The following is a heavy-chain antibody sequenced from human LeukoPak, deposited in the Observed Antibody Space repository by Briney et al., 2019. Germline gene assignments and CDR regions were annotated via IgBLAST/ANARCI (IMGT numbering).Heavy chain of an antibody. Sequence: PGGSLRLSRAASGFIFNNFAITWVRQAPGKGLEGVSTISGDGADKYYADSVKGRFIVSRDNLKNTAYLQMNSLRAEDTAVYYCAKGGFAAGSAFVPYWGQGTLVTVSS. D-gene: IGHD3-10*01. CDR3: AKGGFAAGSAFVPY. CDR1: GFIFNNFA. CDR2: ISGDGADK. V-gene: IGHV3-23*01. J-gene: IGHJ4*02.